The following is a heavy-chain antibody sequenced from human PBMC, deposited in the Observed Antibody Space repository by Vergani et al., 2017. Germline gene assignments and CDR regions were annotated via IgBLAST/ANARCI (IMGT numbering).Heavy chain of an antibody. CDR1: GFTFSSYS. CDR2: IISSSSYI. CDR3: ARNPPYGSSRLGLDV. Sequence: EVQLVESGGGLVKPGGSLRLSCAASGFTFSSYSMNWVRQAPGKGLEWVSSIISSSSYIYYADSVKGRFTISRDNAKNSLYLQMNSLRAADTAVYYCARNPPYGSSRLGLDVWGKGTTVTVSS. J-gene: IGHJ6*04. V-gene: IGHV3-21*01. D-gene: IGHD6-13*01.